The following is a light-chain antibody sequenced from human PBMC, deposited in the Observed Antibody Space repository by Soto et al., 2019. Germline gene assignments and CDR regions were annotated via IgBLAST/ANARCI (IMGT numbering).Light chain of an antibody. V-gene: IGKV1-5*01. CDR1: QSISSW. Sequence: DIQMTQSPSTLSASVVDRVTITCRASQSISSWLAWYQQEPGKAPKLLIYDASSLESGVPSRFSGSGSGTEFTLTISSLQPDDFATYYCQQYNSYSRTFGQGTKVDIK. CDR3: QQYNSYSRT. CDR2: DAS. J-gene: IGKJ1*01.